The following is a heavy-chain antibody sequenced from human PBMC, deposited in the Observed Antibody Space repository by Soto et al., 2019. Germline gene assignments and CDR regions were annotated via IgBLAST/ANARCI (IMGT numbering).Heavy chain of an antibody. CDR1: GFTFSSYG. Sequence: QVQLVESGGGVVQPGRSLRLSCAASGFTFSSYGMHWVRQAPGKGLEWVAVISYDGSNKYYADSVKGRFTISRDNSKNTLYLQMNSLRAEDTAVYYCARVTYSSSWDWYFDLWGRGTLVTVSS. CDR2: ISYDGSNK. D-gene: IGHD6-13*01. CDR3: ARVTYSSSWDWYFDL. V-gene: IGHV3-30*03. J-gene: IGHJ2*01.